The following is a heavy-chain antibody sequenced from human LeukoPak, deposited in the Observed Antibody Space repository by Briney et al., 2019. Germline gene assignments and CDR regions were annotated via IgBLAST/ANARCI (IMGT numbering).Heavy chain of an antibody. Sequence: ASVKVSCKASGGTFSSYAISWVRQAPGQGLEWMGGIIPIFGTANYAQKFQGRVTITTDESTSTAYMELSSLRSEDTAVYYCASHGGWLRSMIGNYWGQGTLVTVSS. CDR3: ASHGGWLRSMIGNY. V-gene: IGHV1-69*05. CDR1: GGTFSSYA. J-gene: IGHJ4*02. D-gene: IGHD5-12*01. CDR2: IIPIFGTA.